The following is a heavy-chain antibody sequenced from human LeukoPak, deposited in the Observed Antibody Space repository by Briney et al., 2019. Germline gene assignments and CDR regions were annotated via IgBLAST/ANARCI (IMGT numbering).Heavy chain of an antibody. CDR3: AGVPTYYDFWSGYGYGMDV. CDR2: ISAYNGNT. Sequence: ASVKVSCKASGYTFTSYGISWVRQAPGQGLEWMGWISAYNGNTNYAQKLQGRVTMTTDTSTSTAYMELRSLRSDDTAVYYCAGVPTYYDFWSGYGYGMDVWGQGTTVTVSS. D-gene: IGHD3-3*01. V-gene: IGHV1-18*01. J-gene: IGHJ6*02. CDR1: GYTFTSYG.